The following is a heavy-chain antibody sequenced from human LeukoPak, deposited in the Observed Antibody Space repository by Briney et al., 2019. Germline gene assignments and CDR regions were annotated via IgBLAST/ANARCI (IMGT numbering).Heavy chain of an antibody. CDR2: INPSGGST. V-gene: IGHV1-46*01. CDR1: GYTFTSYY. J-gene: IGHJ4*02. D-gene: IGHD3-16*02. CDR3: ASLPIMITFGGVIVRDY. Sequence: ASVKVSCKASGYTFTSYYMHWVRQAPGQGLEWMGTINPSGGSTSYAQKFQGRVTMTRDTSTSTVYMELSSLRSEDTAVYYCASLPIMITFGGVIVRDYWDQGTLVTVSS.